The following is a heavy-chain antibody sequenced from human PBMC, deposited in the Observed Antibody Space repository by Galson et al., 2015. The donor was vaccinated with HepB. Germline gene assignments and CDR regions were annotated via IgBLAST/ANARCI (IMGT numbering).Heavy chain of an antibody. CDR2: ISDGGGIT. CDR1: GFPFSSYA. Sequence: SLRLSCAASGFPFSSYAMTWVRQAPGKGLEWVSTISDGGGITYYADSVKDRFTISSDKSKNTVYLQMTSLRAEDTAIYYCAKDTSVWYDLGAFDVWGRGTLVTVSS. J-gene: IGHJ3*01. V-gene: IGHV3-23*01. D-gene: IGHD6-19*01. CDR3: AKDTSVWYDLGAFDV.